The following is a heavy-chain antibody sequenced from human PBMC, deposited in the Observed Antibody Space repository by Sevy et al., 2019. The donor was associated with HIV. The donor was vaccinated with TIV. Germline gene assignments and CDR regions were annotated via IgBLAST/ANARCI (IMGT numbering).Heavy chain of an antibody. J-gene: IGHJ6*02. Sequence: GGCLRLSCAASGFTFSSYSMNWVRQAPGKGLEWVSSISSSSSYIYYADSVKGRFTISIDNAKNSLYLQMNSLRAEDTAVYYCASYFTEAYGMDVWGQGTTVTVSS. CDR2: ISSSSSYI. V-gene: IGHV3-21*01. CDR3: ASYFTEAYGMDV. CDR1: GFTFSSYS. D-gene: IGHD1-26*01.